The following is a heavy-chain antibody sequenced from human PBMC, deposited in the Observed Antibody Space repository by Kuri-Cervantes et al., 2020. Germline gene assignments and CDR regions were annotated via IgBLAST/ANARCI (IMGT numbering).Heavy chain of an antibody. V-gene: IGHV3-30*03. D-gene: IGHD3-3*01. CDR1: GFSFSSYG. CDR2: ISYDGSNK. Sequence: GESLKISCAASGFSFSSYGMSWVRQAPGKGLEWVAVISYDGSNKYYADSVKGRFTISRDNSKNTLYLQMNSLRAEDTAVYYCARDRVFRSGYYYYYYYGMDVWGQGTTVTVSS. J-gene: IGHJ6*02. CDR3: ARDRVFRSGYYYYYYYGMDV.